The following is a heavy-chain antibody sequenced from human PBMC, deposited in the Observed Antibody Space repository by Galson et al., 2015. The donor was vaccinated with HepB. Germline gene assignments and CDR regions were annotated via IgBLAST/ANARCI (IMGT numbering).Heavy chain of an antibody. V-gene: IGHV3-23*01. CDR1: GFTFSSYA. CDR2: ISYSGGSK. CDR3: AKDRSTGNYYFDF. J-gene: IGHJ4*02. D-gene: IGHD2/OR15-2a*01. Sequence: LRLSCAASGFTFSSYAMSWVRQAPGKGLEWVSSISYSGGSKYYAGSVRGRFTISRDNSKSTLYLQMDRLRVEDTGHYFCAKDRSTGNYYFDFWGQGSLVTVSS.